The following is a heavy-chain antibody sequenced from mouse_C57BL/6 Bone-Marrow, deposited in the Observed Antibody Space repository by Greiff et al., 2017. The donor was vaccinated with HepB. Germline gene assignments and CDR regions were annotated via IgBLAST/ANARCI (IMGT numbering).Heavy chain of an antibody. D-gene: IGHD4-1*01. CDR1: GFNIKDDY. V-gene: IGHV14-4*01. CDR3: SHWENYAMDY. CDR2: IDPENGDT. Sequence: VHVKQSGAELVRPGASVKLSCTASGFNIKDDYMHWVKQRPEQGLEWIGWIDPENGDTEYASKFQGKATITADTSSNPAYLQLSSLTSEDTAVYYCSHWENYAMDYWGQGTSVTVSS. J-gene: IGHJ4*01.